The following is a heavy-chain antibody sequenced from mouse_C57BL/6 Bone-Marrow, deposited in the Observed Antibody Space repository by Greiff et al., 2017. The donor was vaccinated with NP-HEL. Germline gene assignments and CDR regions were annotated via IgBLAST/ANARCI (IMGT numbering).Heavy chain of an antibody. CDR2: IYPRRGNT. J-gene: IGHJ1*03. CDR1: GYTFTSYG. CDR3: EGFITTVVGNWYFDV. Sequence: VQLQQFGAELARPGASVKLSCKASGYTFTSYGISWVKQRTGQGLEWIGEIYPRRGNTYYNEKFKGKATLTADKSSSTAYMELRSLTSEDSAVYFCEGFITTVVGNWYFDVWGTGTTVTVSS. D-gene: IGHD1-1*01. V-gene: IGHV1-81*01.